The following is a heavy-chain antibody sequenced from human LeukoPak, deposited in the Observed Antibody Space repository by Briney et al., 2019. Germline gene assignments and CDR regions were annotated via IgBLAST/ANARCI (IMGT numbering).Heavy chain of an antibody. CDR1: GYTFTGYY. J-gene: IGHJ3*01. V-gene: IGHV1-2*02. Sequence: EASVKVSCKASGYTFTGYYMHWVRQAPGQGLEWMGWINPNSGGTNYAQKFQGRVTMTRDTSISTAYMELSSLRSEDTAIYYCARDLYCTLGVCFSPGAFDLWGQGTMVTVSS. CDR2: INPNSGGT. CDR3: ARDLYCTLGVCFSPGAFDL. D-gene: IGHD2-8*01.